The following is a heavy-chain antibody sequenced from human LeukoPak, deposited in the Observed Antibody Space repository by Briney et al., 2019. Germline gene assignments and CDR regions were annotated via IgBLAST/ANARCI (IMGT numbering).Heavy chain of an antibody. V-gene: IGHV4-4*07. CDR2: IYTSGST. D-gene: IGHD3-22*01. Sequence: KPSETLSLTHTHPGGSISSYYWSWIRQPAGKGLEWIGRIYTSGSTNYNPSLKSRVTISVDTSKNQFSLKLSSVTAADTAVYYCARAWGVVVITGYDYYYYMDVWGKGTTVTVSS. CDR1: GGSISSYY. CDR3: ARAWGVVVITGYDYYYYMDV. J-gene: IGHJ6*03.